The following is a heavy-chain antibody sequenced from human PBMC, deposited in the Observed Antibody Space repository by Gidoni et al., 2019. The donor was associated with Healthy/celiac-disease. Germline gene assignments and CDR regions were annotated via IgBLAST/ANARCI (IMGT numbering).Heavy chain of an antibody. CDR2: ISYDGRNK. Sequence: QVQLVESGGGVVQPGRSLRLSCAASGFTFSRYGMHWVRQATGKGLEWVAVISYDGRNKYYEDSVKGRFTISRDNSKNTLYLQMNSLRAEDTAVYYGAKDQTRGVVRDPDAFDIWGQGTMVTVSS. D-gene: IGHD3-10*01. V-gene: IGHV3-30*18. CDR1: GFTFSRYG. CDR3: AKDQTRGVVRDPDAFDI. J-gene: IGHJ3*02.